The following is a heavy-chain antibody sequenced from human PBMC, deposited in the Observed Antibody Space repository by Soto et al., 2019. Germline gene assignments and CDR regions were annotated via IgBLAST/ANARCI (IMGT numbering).Heavy chain of an antibody. Sequence: ASVKVSCKASGYTFTSYAMHWVRQAPGQRLEWMGWINAGNGNTKYSQKFQGRVTITRDTSASTAYMELSSLRSEDTAVYYCARDLRWSGNWNYFGSYWGQGTLVTVSS. CDR3: ARDLRWSGNWNYFGSY. J-gene: IGHJ4*02. CDR1: GYTFTSYA. D-gene: IGHD1-7*01. CDR2: INAGNGNT. V-gene: IGHV1-3*01.